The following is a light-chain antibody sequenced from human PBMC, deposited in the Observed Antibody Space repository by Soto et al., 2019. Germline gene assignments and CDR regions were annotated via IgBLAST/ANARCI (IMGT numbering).Light chain of an antibody. J-gene: IGLJ2*01. V-gene: IGLV2-8*01. CDR3: SSYSGSSNSLV. CDR1: SSDVGGYNY. CDR2: DGT. Sequence: QSALTQPPSASGSPGQSVTISCTGTSSDVGGYNYVSWYQQHPGKAPKLIIYDGTKRPSGVPDRFSGSTSDNTASLTVYGLQDGDEAEYCCSSYSGSSNSLVFGGGTQLTVL.